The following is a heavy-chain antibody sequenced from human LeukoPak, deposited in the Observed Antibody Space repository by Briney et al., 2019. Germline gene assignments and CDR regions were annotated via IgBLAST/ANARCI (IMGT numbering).Heavy chain of an antibody. J-gene: IGHJ4*02. CDR2: ISESGDKT. D-gene: IGHD1-26*01. CDR1: AFTFNNYA. V-gene: IGHV3-23*01. CDR3: AKQWVDC. Sequence: GGSLRLSCAASAFTFNNYAMNWVRQAPGKGLEWVSAISESGDKTHYADSVEGRFTISRDNSQNTLYLQMNSLRAEDTALYYCAKQWVDCWGQGTLVTVSS.